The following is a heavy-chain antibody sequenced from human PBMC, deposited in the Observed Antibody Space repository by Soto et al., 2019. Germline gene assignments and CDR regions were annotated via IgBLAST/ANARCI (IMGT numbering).Heavy chain of an antibody. CDR2: ISRNSGAS. D-gene: IGHD6-19*01. CDR3: AKIYSDVPVTGTG. CDR1: GFTFSSHA. Sequence: EVQLLESGGGLVQPGGSLRLSCAASGFTFSSHAMTWVRQAPGKGLEWVSSISRNSGASYYADSVKGRFAISRDNSKNTLYLQMNSLRAEDTAVYYCAKIYSDVPVTGTGWGQGTLVIVSS. V-gene: IGHV3-23*01. J-gene: IGHJ4*02.